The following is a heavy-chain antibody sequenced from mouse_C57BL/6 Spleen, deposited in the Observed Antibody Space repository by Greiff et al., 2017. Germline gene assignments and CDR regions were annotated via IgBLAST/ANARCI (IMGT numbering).Heavy chain of an antibody. Sequence: QVQLQQPGAELVKPGASVKMSCKASGYTFTSYWITWVKQRPGQGLEWIGDIYPGSGSTNYNEKFKSKATLTVYTSSSTAYMQLSSLTSEDSAVYYCARYDYDGSYAMDYWGQGTSVTVSS. J-gene: IGHJ4*01. D-gene: IGHD2-4*01. CDR3: ARYDYDGSYAMDY. CDR2: IYPGSGST. CDR1: GYTFTSYW. V-gene: IGHV1-55*01.